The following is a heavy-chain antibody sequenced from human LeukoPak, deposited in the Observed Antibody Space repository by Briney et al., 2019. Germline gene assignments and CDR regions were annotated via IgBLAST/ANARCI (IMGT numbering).Heavy chain of an antibody. J-gene: IGHJ4*02. CDR3: GKTTTGYSSGQKPAWPVDY. CDR2: INQDASEI. Sequence: GGSLRLSCAASGFTFSTYWMNWYRQAPGKGLEWVGNINQDASEINYVDSVRGRFTISRDNAKNSLHLQMNSLRAEDTAVYYCGKTTTGYSSGQKPAWPVDYWGQGTLVTVSS. V-gene: IGHV3-7*03. CDR1: GFTFSTYW. D-gene: IGHD6-19*01.